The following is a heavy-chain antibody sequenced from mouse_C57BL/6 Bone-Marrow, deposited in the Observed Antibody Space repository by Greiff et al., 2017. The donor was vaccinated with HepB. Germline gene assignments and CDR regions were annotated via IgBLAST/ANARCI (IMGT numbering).Heavy chain of an antibody. CDR2: IRSKSSNYAT. CDR1: GFTFNTYA. D-gene: IGHD1-1*01. J-gene: IGHJ3*01. V-gene: IGHV10-3*01. CDR3: VRGIYYYGSSSFAY. Sequence: VQLKESGGGLVQPQGSLKLSCAASGFTFNTYAMHWVRQAPGKGLEWVARIRSKSSNYATYYADSVKDRFTISRDDSQSMLYLQMNNLKTEDTAMYYCVRGIYYYGSSSFAYWGQGTLVTVSA.